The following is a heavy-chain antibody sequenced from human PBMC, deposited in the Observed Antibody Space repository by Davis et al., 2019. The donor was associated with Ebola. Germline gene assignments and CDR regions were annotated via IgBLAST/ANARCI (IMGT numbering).Heavy chain of an antibody. CDR2: IWYDGSNK. CDR1: GFTFSSYG. J-gene: IGHJ6*02. V-gene: IGHV3-33*06. CDR3: AKDPGEVAAKNYYYYGMDV. D-gene: IGHD2-15*01. Sequence: PGGSLRLSCAASGFTFSSYGMHWVRQAPGKGLEWVAVIWYDGSNKYYADSVKGRFTISRDNSKNTLYLQMNSLRAEDTAVYYCAKDPGEVAAKNYYYYGMDVWGQGTTVTVSS.